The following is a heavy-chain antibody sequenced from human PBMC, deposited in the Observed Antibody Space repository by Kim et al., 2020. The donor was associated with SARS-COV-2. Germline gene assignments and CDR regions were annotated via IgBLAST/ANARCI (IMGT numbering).Heavy chain of an antibody. V-gene: IGHV4-34*01. CDR2: SNHLGGT. D-gene: IGHD1-26*01. CDR1: GGSLSGSY. Sequence: SETLSLTCAVHGGSLSGSYWSWIRQPPGKGLEWIGESNHLGGTNYNPSLTSRVTISVDTSKNQFSLRLSSVTAADTAVYYCARLGGNTQMGYNWFHPWGPGTLVPVSS. CDR3: ARLGGNTQMGYNWFHP. J-gene: IGHJ5*02.